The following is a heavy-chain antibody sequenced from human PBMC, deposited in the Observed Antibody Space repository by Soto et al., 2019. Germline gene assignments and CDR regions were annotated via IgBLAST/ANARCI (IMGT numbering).Heavy chain of an antibody. V-gene: IGHV3-21*01. CDR1: GFTFSSYS. Sequence: GGSLRLSCAASGFTFSSYSMNWVRQAPGKGLEWVSSISSSSSYIYYADSVEGRFTISRDNAKNSLYLQMNSLRAEDTAVYYCASEAGIYRGIAAAVPTRGEFDYWGQGTLVTVSS. CDR3: ASEAGIYRGIAAAVPTRGEFDY. D-gene: IGHD6-13*01. CDR2: ISSSSSYI. J-gene: IGHJ4*02.